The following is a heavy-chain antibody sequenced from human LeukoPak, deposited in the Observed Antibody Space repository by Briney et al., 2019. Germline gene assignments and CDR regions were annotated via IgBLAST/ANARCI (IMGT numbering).Heavy chain of an antibody. CDR1: GYSVSSNSAA. Sequence: SQTLSLTCAISGYSVSSNSAAWNWIRQSPSRGLEWLGRTFYRSKWYNDYAVSVKSRITITPDTSKNQVSLQLNSVTPEDTAVYYCAKGWGFDCWGQGTLVTVSS. CDR2: TFYRSKWYN. V-gene: IGHV6-1*01. CDR3: AKGWGFDC. J-gene: IGHJ4*02. D-gene: IGHD7-27*01.